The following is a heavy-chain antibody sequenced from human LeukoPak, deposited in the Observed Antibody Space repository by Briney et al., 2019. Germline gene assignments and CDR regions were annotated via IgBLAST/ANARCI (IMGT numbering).Heavy chain of an antibody. J-gene: IGHJ5*02. CDR3: ATYGSGGWFDP. CDR1: GDSISSSTYY. Sequence: SETLSLTCTVSGDSISSSTYYWGWIRQPPGKGLEWIGSLNFSGSTYYNPSLKSRVTISVDTSKNQFSLKLSSVTAADTAVYYCATYGSGGWFDPWGQGTLVTVSS. CDR2: LNFSGST. D-gene: IGHD3-10*01. V-gene: IGHV4-39*07.